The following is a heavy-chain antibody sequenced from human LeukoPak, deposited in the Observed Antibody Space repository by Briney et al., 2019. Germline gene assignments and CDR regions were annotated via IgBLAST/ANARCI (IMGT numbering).Heavy chain of an antibody. CDR1: GFTVSSNYA. Sequence: PGGSLRLSCAASGFTVSSNYAMSWVRQAPGKGLEWVSIIGYRGGSIYYAYSVQGRFTISRDNSKNTLSLQMNGLRPEDTAVYYCAKSWGYTRPYYNYMDVWGKGTTVTVSS. V-gene: IGHV3-23*01. D-gene: IGHD3-16*02. CDR3: AKSWGYTRPYYNYMDV. CDR2: IGYRGGSI. J-gene: IGHJ6*03.